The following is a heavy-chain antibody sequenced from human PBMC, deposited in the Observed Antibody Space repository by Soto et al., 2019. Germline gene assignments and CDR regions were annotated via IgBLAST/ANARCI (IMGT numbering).Heavy chain of an antibody. CDR3: AKGLRGYCSGCSFFPTNFDY. D-gene: IGHD2-15*01. CDR2: ISGSGGNT. CDR1: GFTFSSYA. V-gene: IGHV3-23*01. J-gene: IGHJ4*02. Sequence: EVQLLESGGGLVQPGGSLKLSCASSGFTFSSYAMSWVRQAAGKGLEWVTAISGSGGNTYYEASEKGRFTISRDIANNTLYLQMNSLRAEYTAVYYCAKGLRGYCSGCSFFPTNFDYWGQGTLVTVSS.